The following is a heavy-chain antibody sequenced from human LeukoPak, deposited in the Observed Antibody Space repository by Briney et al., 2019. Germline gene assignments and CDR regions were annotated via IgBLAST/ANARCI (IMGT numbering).Heavy chain of an antibody. J-gene: IGHJ4*02. CDR1: GGTFSSYA. Sequence: ASVKVSCKASGGTFSSYAISWVRQAPGQGLEWMAWINPNSGGTNYAQKFQGRVTMTRDTSISTAYMELSRLRSDETAVYYCARGRSYYYDGSGYYNSFDYWGQGTLVTVSS. CDR2: INPNSGGT. D-gene: IGHD3-22*01. CDR3: ARGRSYYYDGSGYYNSFDY. V-gene: IGHV1-2*02.